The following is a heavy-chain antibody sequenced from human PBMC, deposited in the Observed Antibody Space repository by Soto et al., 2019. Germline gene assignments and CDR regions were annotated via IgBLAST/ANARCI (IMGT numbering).Heavy chain of an antibody. CDR3: ARLPAGPDYYDSSFVDYFDY. J-gene: IGHJ4*02. D-gene: IGHD3-22*01. Sequence: QLQLQESGPGLVKPSETLSLTCTVSGGSISSSSYYWGWIRQPPGKGLEWIGSIYYSGSTYYNPSLKSRVTISVDTSKHQFSLKLSSVTAADTAVYYCARLPAGPDYYDSSFVDYFDYWGQGTLVTVSS. V-gene: IGHV4-39*01. CDR1: GGSISSSSYY. CDR2: IYYSGST.